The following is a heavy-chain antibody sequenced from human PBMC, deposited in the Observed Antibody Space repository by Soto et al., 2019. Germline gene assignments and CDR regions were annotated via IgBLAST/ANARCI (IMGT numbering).Heavy chain of an antibody. V-gene: IGHV1-46*01. D-gene: IGHD2-15*01. Sequence: ASVKVSCKASGYTFTSYYMHWVRQAPGQGLEWMGIINPSGGSTSYAQKFQGRVTMTRDTSTSTVYMELSSLRSEDTAVYYCARGYCSGGSCYFGLGYWGQGTLVTVSS. CDR1: GYTFTSYY. J-gene: IGHJ4*02. CDR2: INPSGGST. CDR3: ARGYCSGGSCYFGLGY.